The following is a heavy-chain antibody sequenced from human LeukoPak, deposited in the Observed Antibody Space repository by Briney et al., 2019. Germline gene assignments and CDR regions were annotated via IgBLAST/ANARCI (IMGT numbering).Heavy chain of an antibody. CDR3: AREKGGVDSLTMVRGVMKEDSYYYYYMDV. CDR2: IYTSGST. V-gene: IGHV4-61*02. D-gene: IGHD3-10*01. Sequence: PSETLSLTCAVSGASISGSGYYLGWIHQPPGKGLEWIGRIYTSGSTNYNPSLKSRVTISVDTSKNQFSLKLSSVTAADTAVYYCAREKGGVDSLTMVRGVMKEDSYYYYYMDVWGKGTTVTISS. CDR1: GASISGSGYY. J-gene: IGHJ6*03.